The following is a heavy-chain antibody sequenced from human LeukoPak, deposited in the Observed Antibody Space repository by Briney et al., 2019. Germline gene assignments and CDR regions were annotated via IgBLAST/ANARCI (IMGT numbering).Heavy chain of an antibody. CDR2: IYYSVTT. CDR1: GGSFSSWSYY. J-gene: IGHJ3*02. V-gene: IGHV4-39*01. CDR3: ARYVNDNGDRHAFDI. D-gene: IGHD4-17*01. Sequence: SETLSLTCSVTGGSFSSWSYYWGWIRQPPGKGLEWIGSIYYSVTTYYNPSLKSRVTISVDTSKNQFSLKLSSVTAADTAMYFCARYVNDNGDRHAFDIWGQGTMVTVSS.